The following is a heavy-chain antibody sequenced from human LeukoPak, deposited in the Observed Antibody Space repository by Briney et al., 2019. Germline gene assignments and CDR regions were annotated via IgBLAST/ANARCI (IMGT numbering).Heavy chain of an antibody. V-gene: IGHV3-33*01. CDR2: IWYDGSNK. CDR3: ARDHEDTTFDY. CDR1: GFTFSSYG. D-gene: IGHD1-26*01. J-gene: IGHJ4*02. Sequence: GGSLRLSCAASGFTFSSYGMHWVRQAPGKGLEWVAVIWYDGSNKYYADSVKGRFTISRDNYKNTLYLQMNSLRAEDTAVYYCARDHEDTTFDYWGQGTLVTVSS.